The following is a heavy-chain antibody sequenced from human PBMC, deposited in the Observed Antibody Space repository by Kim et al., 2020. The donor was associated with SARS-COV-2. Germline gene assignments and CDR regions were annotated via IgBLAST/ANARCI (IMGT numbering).Heavy chain of an antibody. CDR2: IWNNGGNK. CDR1: GFTFSTYG. CDR3: ARALYSGGWYGMDV. J-gene: IGHJ6*02. D-gene: IGHD6-19*01. Sequence: GGSLRLSCAASGFTFSTYGMHWVRQAPGRGLEWVAVIWNNGGNKYYVDSVKGRFTISRDNSKNTLYLQMNSLRAEDTAVYYCARALYSGGWYGMDVWDQG. V-gene: IGHV3-33*01.